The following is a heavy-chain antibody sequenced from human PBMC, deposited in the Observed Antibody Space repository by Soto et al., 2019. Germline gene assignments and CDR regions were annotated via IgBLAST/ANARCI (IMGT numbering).Heavy chain of an antibody. CDR2: IYPGDSDT. CDR3: AMISSDSGSYYYGMDV. D-gene: IGHD1-26*01. V-gene: IGHV5-51*01. Sequence: GESLKISCKGSGYSFTSYWIGWVRQMPGKGLEWMGIIYPGDSDTRYSPSFQGQVTISADKSISTAYLQWSSLKASDTAMYYCAMISSDSGSYYYGMDVWGQGTTVTVSS. J-gene: IGHJ6*02. CDR1: GYSFTSYW.